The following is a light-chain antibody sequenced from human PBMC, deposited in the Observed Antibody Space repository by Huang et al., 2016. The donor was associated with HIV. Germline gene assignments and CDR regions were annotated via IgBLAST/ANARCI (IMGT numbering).Light chain of an antibody. CDR2: ASS. V-gene: IGKV1-12*01. Sequence: DIKMTQSPSSGSAAIGDRVSFTCRASQDFNKWLAWYQQKPGVAPKLLVYASSTLQSGAPSRFRGSGSGTHFTLTINNLQAEDVATYFCQQSVTFPLTFGGGTKVELK. CDR3: QQSVTFPLT. J-gene: IGKJ4*02. CDR1: QDFNKW.